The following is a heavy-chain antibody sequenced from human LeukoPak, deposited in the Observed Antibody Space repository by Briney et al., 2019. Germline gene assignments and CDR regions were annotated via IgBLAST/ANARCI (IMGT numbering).Heavy chain of an antibody. J-gene: IGHJ4*02. CDR3: AKVPTGVGSGSY. V-gene: IGHV3-30*18. CDR2: IIHDGSNK. Sequence: GGSLRLSCAASGFTFSSYGMHWVRQAPGKGLEWVAVIIHDGSNKDYADSVKGRFAISRNNSKNTLYLQMNSLRTEDTAVYYCAKVPTGVGSGSYWGQGTLVTVSS. CDR1: GFTFSSYG. D-gene: IGHD3-10*01.